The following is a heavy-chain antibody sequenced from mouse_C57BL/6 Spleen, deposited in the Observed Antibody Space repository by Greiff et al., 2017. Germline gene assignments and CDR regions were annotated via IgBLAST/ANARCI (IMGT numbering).Heavy chain of an antibody. CDR3: ASNYYSIDY. V-gene: IGHV1-4*01. CDR1: GYTFTSYT. Sequence: VQLQQSGAELARPGASVTMSCKASGYTFTSYTMRWVKQRPGQGLEWIGYVNPRSGYTKYNQKFQYTATLTADKSSSTAYMQLSNLTSEDSAVYYCASNYYSIDYWGQGTSVTVSS. J-gene: IGHJ4*01. CDR2: VNPRSGYT.